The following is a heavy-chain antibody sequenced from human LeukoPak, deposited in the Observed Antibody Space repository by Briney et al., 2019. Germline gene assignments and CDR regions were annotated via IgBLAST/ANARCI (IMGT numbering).Heavy chain of an antibody. Sequence: PSETLSLTCTVSRDSISSYYWSWIRQPAGKGLEWIGRIYTSGSTNYNPSLKSRVTMSVDTSKNQFSLKLSSVTAADTAVYYCARDLAVAGSSYYYYYYMDVWGKGTTVTISS. D-gene: IGHD6-19*01. CDR3: ARDLAVAGSSYYYYYYMDV. CDR1: RDSISSYY. CDR2: IYTSGST. J-gene: IGHJ6*03. V-gene: IGHV4-4*07.